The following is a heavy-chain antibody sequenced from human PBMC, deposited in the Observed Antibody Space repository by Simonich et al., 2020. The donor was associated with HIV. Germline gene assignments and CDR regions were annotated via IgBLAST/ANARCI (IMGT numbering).Heavy chain of an antibody. CDR3: AKSNGNWFDP. CDR1: GYSFTSYW. CDR2: IYPGDSDT. Sequence: EVQLVQSGAEVQTPGESLQISCQGSGYSFTSYWIVWVRQMPGKGLEWMGIIYPGDSDTKYSPSVQGQVTISADKDNSTAYLQWGSLKASDTAMYYCAKSNGNWFDPWGRGTLVTVSS. D-gene: IGHD7-27*01. V-gene: IGHV5-51*01. J-gene: IGHJ5*02.